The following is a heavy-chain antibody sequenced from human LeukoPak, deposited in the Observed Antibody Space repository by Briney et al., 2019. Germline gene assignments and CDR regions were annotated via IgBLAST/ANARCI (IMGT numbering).Heavy chain of an antibody. D-gene: IGHD3-22*01. J-gene: IGHJ4*02. CDR2: ISSSSSYI. V-gene: IGHV3-21*01. CDR1: GFTFSSYS. Sequence: GGSLRLSCAASGFTFSSYSMTWVRQAPGKGLEWVSSISSSSSYIYYADSVKGRFTISRDNAKNSLYLQMNSLRAEDTAVYYCARVEGLYDSSGPADYWGQGTLVTVSS. CDR3: ARVEGLYDSSGPADY.